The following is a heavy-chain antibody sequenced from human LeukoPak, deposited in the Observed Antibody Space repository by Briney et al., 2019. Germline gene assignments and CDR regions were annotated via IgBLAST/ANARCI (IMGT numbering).Heavy chain of an antibody. J-gene: IGHJ4*02. CDR3: LRGRNSGQS. CDR1: GGSFSTYY. Sequence: SETLSLTCAVYGGSFSTYYSSWFRQPPGKGLEWIGEINQSGVTHYNPSLKSRLTISGDTSKNQFSLKLTSVTAADTAVYFCLRGRNSGQSWGQGTLVTVSS. V-gene: IGHV4-34*01. CDR2: INQSGVT. D-gene: IGHD3-10*01.